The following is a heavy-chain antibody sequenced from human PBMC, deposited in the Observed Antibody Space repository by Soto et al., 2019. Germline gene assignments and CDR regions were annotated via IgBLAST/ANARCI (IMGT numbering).Heavy chain of an antibody. CDR1: GYTFTSYA. Sequence: ASVKVSCKASGYTFTSYAMHWVRQAPGQRLEWMGWINAGNGNTKYSQKFQGRVTITRDTSASTAYMELSSLRSEDTAVYYCARVGIWNYPYYHYRLDVCGQGSTVTVYS. J-gene: IGHJ6*02. D-gene: IGHD1-7*01. V-gene: IGHV1-3*01. CDR3: ARVGIWNYPYYHYRLDV. CDR2: INAGNGNT.